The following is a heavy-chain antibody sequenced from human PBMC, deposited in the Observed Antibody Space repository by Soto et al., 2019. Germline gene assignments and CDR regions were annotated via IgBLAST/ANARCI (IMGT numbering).Heavy chain of an antibody. Sequence: EVQLVESGGGLVQPGGSLRLSCAASGFTFSSYSMNWVRQAPGKRLEWISYISSSGSTIYYADSVRGRFTISRDNAKNSLYLQMSSLRDEDTAVYYCARAGYRSVDYWGQGTLVTVSS. D-gene: IGHD3-3*01. V-gene: IGHV3-48*02. CDR3: ARAGYRSVDY. J-gene: IGHJ4*02. CDR1: GFTFSSYS. CDR2: ISSSGSTI.